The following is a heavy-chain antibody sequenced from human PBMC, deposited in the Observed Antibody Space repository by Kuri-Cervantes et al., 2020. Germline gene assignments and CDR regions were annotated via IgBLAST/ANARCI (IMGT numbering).Heavy chain of an antibody. CDR2: IWYDGSNK. D-gene: IGHD3-10*01. CDR3: ARSDMVRGVISRGLSF. CDR1: GFTFSSYG. Sequence: GGSLRLSCAASGFTFSSYGMHWVRQAPGKGLEWVAVIWYDGSNKYYADSVKGRFTISRDSSKNTLYLQMNSLRAEDTAVYYCARSDMVRGVISRGLSFWGQGTLVTVSS. J-gene: IGHJ4*02. V-gene: IGHV3-33*08.